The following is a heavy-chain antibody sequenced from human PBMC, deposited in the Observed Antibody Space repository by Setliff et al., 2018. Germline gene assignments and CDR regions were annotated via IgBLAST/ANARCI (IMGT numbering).Heavy chain of an antibody. CDR2: INHSGST. CDR1: GGSFSGYY. D-gene: IGHD3-22*01. CDR3: ARGPGSRGYYDSSGYYYARGDWFDP. V-gene: IGHV4-34*01. Sequence: LSLTCAVYGGSFSGYYWSWIRQPPGKGLGWIGEINHSGSTNYNPSLKSRVTISVDTSKNQFSLKLSSVTAADTAVYYCARGPGSRGYYDSSGYYYARGDWFDPWGQGTLVTVSS. J-gene: IGHJ5*02.